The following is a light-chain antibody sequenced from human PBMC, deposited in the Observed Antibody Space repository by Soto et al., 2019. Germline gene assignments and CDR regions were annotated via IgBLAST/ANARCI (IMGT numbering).Light chain of an antibody. Sequence: DIQLTQSPSFLSASVGDRVTITCRASQGISSYLAWYQQKPGKAPKLLIYAASTLQNGVPSTFSGSGSGTEFTLTISSLQPEDFATYYCQQLNSYPRTFGQGTKVDIK. CDR3: QQLNSYPRT. CDR2: AAS. J-gene: IGKJ1*01. V-gene: IGKV1-9*01. CDR1: QGISSY.